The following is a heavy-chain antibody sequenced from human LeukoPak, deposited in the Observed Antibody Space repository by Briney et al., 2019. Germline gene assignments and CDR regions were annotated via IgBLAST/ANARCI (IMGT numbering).Heavy chain of an antibody. V-gene: IGHV3-23*01. D-gene: IGHD5-24*01. CDR1: GFTFISYP. Sequence: PGGTLRLTCAASGFTFISYPMSRVRQAPGKGLEWVSAISGSGGSTYYADSVKGRFTISRDNSKNTLYLQMNSLRAEDTAVYYCAKGGSRWLQFDAFDIWGQGTMVTVSS. J-gene: IGHJ3*02. CDR3: AKGGSRWLQFDAFDI. CDR2: ISGSGGST.